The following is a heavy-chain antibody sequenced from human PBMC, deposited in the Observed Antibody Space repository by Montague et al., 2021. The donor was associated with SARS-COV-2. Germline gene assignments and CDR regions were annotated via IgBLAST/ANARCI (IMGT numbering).Heavy chain of an antibody. CDR3: ARDTVDTMIEVEDGAAALDI. CDR1: GFTFRCYS. D-gene: IGHD3-22*01. CDR2: ISISTCYI. J-gene: IGHJ3*02. V-gene: IGHV3-21*04. Sequence: SLSLSLSASGFTFRCYSMHWVRQAPGKGLEWVSSISISTCYIYYADSVKGRFTISRDNAQNSLYLQMNSLRAEDTAVYYCARDTVDTMIEVEDGAAALDIWGQGTMVTVSS.